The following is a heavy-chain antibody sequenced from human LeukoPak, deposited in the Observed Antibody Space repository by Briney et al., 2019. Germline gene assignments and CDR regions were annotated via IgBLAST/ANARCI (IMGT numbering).Heavy chain of an antibody. CDR1: GFTFDDYA. V-gene: IGHV3-9*01. Sequence: PGGSLRLSCAASGFTFDDYAMHWVRHAPGKGLEWVSGISWNSGSIGYADSVKGRFTISRDNSKNTLYLQMNSMRAEDTAVYYCAKGSEQWLDRHPADYWGQGTLVTVSS. CDR2: ISWNSGSI. J-gene: IGHJ4*02. D-gene: IGHD6-19*01. CDR3: AKGSEQWLDRHPADY.